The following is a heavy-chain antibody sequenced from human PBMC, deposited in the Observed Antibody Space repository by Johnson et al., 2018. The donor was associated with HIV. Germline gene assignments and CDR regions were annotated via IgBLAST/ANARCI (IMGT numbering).Heavy chain of an antibody. CDR2: INWNGGST. Sequence: VHLVESGGGVVQPGRSLRLSCAASGFTFDDYGMSWVRQAPGKGLEWVSGINWNGGSTGYADSVKGRFTISRDNAKNSLYLQMNSLRAEDTAVYYCARDSAVTITFDIWGQGTMVTVSS. J-gene: IGHJ3*02. CDR3: ARDSAVTITFDI. V-gene: IGHV3-20*04. D-gene: IGHD4-17*01. CDR1: GFTFDDYG.